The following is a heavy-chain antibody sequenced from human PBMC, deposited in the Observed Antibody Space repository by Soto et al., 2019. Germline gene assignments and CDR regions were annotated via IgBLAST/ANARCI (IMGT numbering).Heavy chain of an antibody. CDR2: TSPIVGTT. J-gene: IGHJ6*02. V-gene: IGHV1-69*01. D-gene: IGHD2-2*03. CDR3: ARLVPHGYCCYRMDF. Sequence: QVQLVQSGAEVKQPGASVKVSCKASGGTFTNYAISWVRQAPGQGLEWIGGTSPIVGTTNYAQKFQGRVTITADESSSTAYMELTRLRSEDTAVYYCARLVPHGYCCYRMDFWGQGSMVTVSS. CDR1: GGTFTNYA.